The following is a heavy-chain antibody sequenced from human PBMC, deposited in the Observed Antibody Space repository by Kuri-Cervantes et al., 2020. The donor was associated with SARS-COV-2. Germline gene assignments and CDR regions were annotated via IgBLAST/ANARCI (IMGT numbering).Heavy chain of an antibody. CDR2: ISSSSSYI. V-gene: IGHV3-21*01. Sequence: GESLKISCAASGFSFRNAWLSWVRQAPGKGLEWVSSISSSSSYIYYADSVKGRFTISRDNAKNSLYLQMNSLRAEDTAVYYCARAARGVSFVYYYMDVWGKGTTVTVSS. J-gene: IGHJ6*03. D-gene: IGHD1-26*01. CDR1: GFSFRNAW. CDR3: ARAARGVSFVYYYMDV.